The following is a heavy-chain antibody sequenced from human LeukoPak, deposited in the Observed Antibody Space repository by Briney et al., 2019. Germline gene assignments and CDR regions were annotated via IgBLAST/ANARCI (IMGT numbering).Heavy chain of an antibody. CDR3: TTAEFGSDVFDI. CDR2: IKSKTDGGTT. J-gene: IGHJ3*02. Sequence: PGGSLRLSCAASGFTFSSYAMSWVRQAPGKGLEWVGRIKSKTDGGTTDYAAPVKGRFTISRDDSKNTLYLQMNSLKIEDTAVYYCTTAEFGSDVFDIWGQGTMVTVSS. V-gene: IGHV3-15*01. CDR1: GFTFSSYA. D-gene: IGHD2/OR15-2a*01.